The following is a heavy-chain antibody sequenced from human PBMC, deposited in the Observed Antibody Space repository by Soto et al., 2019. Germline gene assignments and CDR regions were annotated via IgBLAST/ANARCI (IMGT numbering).Heavy chain of an antibody. CDR2: FIPFLRTA. D-gene: IGHD1-1*01. J-gene: IGHJ6*02. Sequence: QVHLVQSGAEVKKPGSSVNVSCKASGGSFRSFAFSWVRQAPGHGLEWMGGFIPFLRTADYSQKFQGRVTITTGEGMSTVSMQLSRLTSEDTAVYYCVNWRGRAHRTNPGWEGAARHPVCYYAMDVWGQGTTITVSS. V-gene: IGHV1-69*05. CDR3: VNWRGRAHRTNPGWEGAARHPVCYYAMDV. CDR1: GGSFRSFA.